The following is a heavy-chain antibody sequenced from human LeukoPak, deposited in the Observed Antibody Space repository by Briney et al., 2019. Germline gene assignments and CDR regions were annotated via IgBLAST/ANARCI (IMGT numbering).Heavy chain of an antibody. V-gene: IGHV1-2*02. J-gene: IGHJ4*02. CDR2: INPNSAGT. CDR1: GYTFTGYY. Sequence: GASVKVSCKASGYTFTGYYLHWVRQAPGQGLEWMGWINPNSAGTNYALKFQGRVTMTRDTSISTAYMELSRVRSDDTAVYFCARAGVYYDSSGYYDYWGQGTLVTVSS. CDR3: ARAGVYYDSSGYYDY. D-gene: IGHD3-22*01.